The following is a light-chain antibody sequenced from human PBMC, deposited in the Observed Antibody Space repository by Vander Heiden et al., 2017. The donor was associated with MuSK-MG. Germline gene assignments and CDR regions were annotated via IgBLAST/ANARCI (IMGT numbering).Light chain of an antibody. CDR1: QSIGSW. CDR2: KAS. CDR3: QQDNRFQGA. J-gene: IGKJ1*01. V-gene: IGKV1-5*03. Sequence: DIQMTQSPSTLSASVGDRVTITCRASQSIGSWLAWYQQKPGKAPNLLIYKASSLESGVPSRFSGSGSGTEFTLTITSLQPDDFATYYCQQDNRFQGAFGQGTKVEIK.